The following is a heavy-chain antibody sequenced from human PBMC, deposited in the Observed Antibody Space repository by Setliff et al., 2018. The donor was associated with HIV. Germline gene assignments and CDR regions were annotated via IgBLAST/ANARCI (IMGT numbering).Heavy chain of an antibody. CDR2: INPSGGST. CDR3: ARDAFDYTAYYYSYMDV. V-gene: IGHV1-46*01. J-gene: IGHJ6*03. CDR1: GYTFTSYY. Sequence: ASVKVSCKASGYTFTSYYIHWVRQAPGQGLEWMGRINPSGGSTSYAQKFQGRVTMTRDTSTSTVYMELSSLRSEDTAMYYCARDAFDYTAYYYSYMDVWGKGTTVTSP. D-gene: IGHD4-4*01.